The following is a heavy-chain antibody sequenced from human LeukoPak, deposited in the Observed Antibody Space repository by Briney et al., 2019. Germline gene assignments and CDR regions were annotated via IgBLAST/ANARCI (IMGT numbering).Heavy chain of an antibody. J-gene: IGHJ3*02. Sequence: ETLSLTCTVSGGSISSYYWSWIRQPPGKGLEWIGYIYYSGSTNYNPSLKSRVTISVDTSKNQFSLKLGSVTAADTAVYYCARDAGYSSGWYNEGGAFDIWGQGTMVTVSS. CDR1: GGSISSYY. D-gene: IGHD6-19*01. CDR3: ARDAGYSSGWYNEGGAFDI. CDR2: IYYSGST. V-gene: IGHV4-59*01.